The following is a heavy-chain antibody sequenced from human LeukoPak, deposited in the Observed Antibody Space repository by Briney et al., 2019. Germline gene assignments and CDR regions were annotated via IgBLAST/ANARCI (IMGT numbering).Heavy chain of an antibody. V-gene: IGHV4-59*08. Sequence: SETLSLTCTVSGGSITNYYWSWMRQPPGKGLEWIGYIHYSGSTNYNPSLKSRVTISLDTSKNQFSLRLTSVTAADTAIYYCASTEWNYARWGQGTLVTVSS. D-gene: IGHD1-7*01. CDR3: ASTEWNYAR. CDR2: IHYSGST. J-gene: IGHJ4*02. CDR1: GGSITNYY.